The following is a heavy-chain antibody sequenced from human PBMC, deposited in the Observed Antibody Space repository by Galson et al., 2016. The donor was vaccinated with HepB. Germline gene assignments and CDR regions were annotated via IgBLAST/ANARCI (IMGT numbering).Heavy chain of an antibody. CDR2: ISGTADAR. D-gene: IGHD5-12*01. J-gene: IGHJ6*04. CDR3: AKMRGRPDYPYPMDV. V-gene: IGHV3-23*01. Sequence: SLRLSCAASGFAFGNFAMSWVRQAPGRGLEWVSGISGTADARYYADSVRGRFTISRENSKNTLYLQMNSLRVDDTAVYYCAKMRGRPDYPYPMDVWGKGTTVTVSP. CDR1: GFAFGNFA.